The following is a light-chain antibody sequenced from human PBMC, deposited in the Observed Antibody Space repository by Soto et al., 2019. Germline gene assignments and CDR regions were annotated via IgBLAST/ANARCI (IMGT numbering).Light chain of an antibody. CDR1: QSISSH. V-gene: IGKV1-39*01. CDR2: GAS. Sequence: DIQMTQSPSSLSASVGDRVTITCRASQSISSHLNWYQQKPGKAPNLLIYGASSLQSGVPSRFSGSGSGADFTLTVSSLQPEDVATYYCQQSHSTPPTFGQGTKVEIK. CDR3: QQSHSTPPT. J-gene: IGKJ1*01.